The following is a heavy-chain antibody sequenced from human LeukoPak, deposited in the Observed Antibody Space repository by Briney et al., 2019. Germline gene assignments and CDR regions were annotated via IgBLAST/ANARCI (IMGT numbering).Heavy chain of an antibody. J-gene: IGHJ6*03. CDR1: GFTFSSYG. CDR2: IRNDGSNK. Sequence: GSLRLSCAASGFTFSSYGMHWVRQAPGKGLEWVAFIRNDGSNKYYADSVKGRFTISRDNSKNTLYLQMNSLRAEDTAVYYCAKGRRIAAATYYYYMDVWGKGTTVTISS. CDR3: AKGRRIAAATYYYYMDV. D-gene: IGHD6-13*01. V-gene: IGHV3-30*02.